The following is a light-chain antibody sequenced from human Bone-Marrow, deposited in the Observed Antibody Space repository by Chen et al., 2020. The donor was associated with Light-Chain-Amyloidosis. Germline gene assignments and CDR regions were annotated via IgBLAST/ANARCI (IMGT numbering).Light chain of an antibody. J-gene: IGLJ3*02. CDR1: NIGSTS. Sequence: SYVLTQPSSVSVAPGQTATIACGGNNIGSTSVHWYQQTPGQAPLLVVYDDSDRTSGIPELLSGSSAGHTAHLSMSRVEAGDEADYYCQVWDRSSDRPVFGGGTKLTVL. V-gene: IGLV3-21*02. CDR2: DDS. CDR3: QVWDRSSDRPV.